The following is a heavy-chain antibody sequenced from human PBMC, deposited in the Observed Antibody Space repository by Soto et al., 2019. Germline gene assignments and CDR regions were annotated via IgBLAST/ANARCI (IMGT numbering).Heavy chain of an antibody. D-gene: IGHD6-13*01. J-gene: IGHJ5*02. Sequence: GESLKISCKGSGYSFTSYWISWVRQMPGKGLEWMGRIDPSDSYTKYSPSFQGHVTMSADKSISTAYLQWSSLKASDTAIYYCAKGYSSSWYWLDPWGQGTLVTVS. CDR2: IDPSDSYT. CDR3: AKGYSSSWYWLDP. V-gene: IGHV5-10-1*01. CDR1: GYSFTSYW.